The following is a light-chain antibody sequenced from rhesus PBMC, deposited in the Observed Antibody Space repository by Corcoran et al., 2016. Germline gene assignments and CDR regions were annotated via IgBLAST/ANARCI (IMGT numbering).Light chain of an antibody. CDR1: QGISSY. J-gene: IGKJ2*01. CDR3: LQHNSYPYN. CDR2: AAS. V-gene: IGKV1-28*01. Sequence: DIQMTQSPSSLSASVGDTVTITCRASQGISSYLNWFQQKPGKAPKLLIYAASSLESGVPSRFSGCGSGTGFTLTISSLLPEDFAAYYCLQHNSYPYNFVQGTKVEIK.